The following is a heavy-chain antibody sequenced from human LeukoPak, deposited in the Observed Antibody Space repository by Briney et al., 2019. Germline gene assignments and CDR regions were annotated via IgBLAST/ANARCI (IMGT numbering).Heavy chain of an antibody. J-gene: IGHJ4*02. CDR3: ARYNWNGDYSDY. V-gene: IGHV3-7*01. CDR1: GFTFSTYW. D-gene: IGHD1-1*01. Sequence: GGSLRLSCAASGFTFSTYWMNWVRQAPGKGLEWVANIKEDGSEKYYVDSVKGRFTISRDNAKNSLYLQMNSLRAEDTAVYSCARYNWNGDYSDYWGQGTLVTVSS. CDR2: IKEDGSEK.